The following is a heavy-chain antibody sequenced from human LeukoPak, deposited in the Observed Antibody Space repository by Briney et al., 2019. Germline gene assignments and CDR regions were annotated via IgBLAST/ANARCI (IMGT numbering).Heavy chain of an antibody. D-gene: IGHD1-14*01. J-gene: IGHJ6*02. CDR1: GGTFSSYA. CDR3: WGAVTTTIWDYYYYGMDV. Sequence: ASVKVSCKASGGTFSSYAISWVRQAPGQGLEWMGGIIPIFGTANYAQKFQGRVTITADESTSTAYMELSSLRSEDTAVYYCWGAVTTTIWDYYYYGMDVWGQGTTVTVSS. CDR2: IIPIFGTA. V-gene: IGHV1-69*13.